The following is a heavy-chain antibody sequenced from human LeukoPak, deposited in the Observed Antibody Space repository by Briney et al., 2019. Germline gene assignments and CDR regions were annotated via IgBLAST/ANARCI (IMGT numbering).Heavy chain of an antibody. CDR1: GFTVNNNY. Sequence: GGSLRLSCAASGFTVNNNYMNWVRQAPGKGLEWVSYIDNIGITYYADSRTGRFTISRDSSRNTLYLQMNSLRADDTALYYCAGGTYYGTGSRPGYLNYWGLGTLVTVSS. J-gene: IGHJ4*02. D-gene: IGHD3-10*01. CDR3: AGGTYYGTGSRPGYLNY. V-gene: IGHV3-53*01. CDR2: IDNIGIT.